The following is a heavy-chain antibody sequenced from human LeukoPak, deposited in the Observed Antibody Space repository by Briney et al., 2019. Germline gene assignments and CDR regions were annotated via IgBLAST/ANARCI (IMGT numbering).Heavy chain of an antibody. CDR2: ISGSGGLT. Sequence: GGSLRLSCAASGFTFSSYAMTWVRQAPGKGLGWVSGISGSGGLTYYADSVKGRFTISRDSLKNTLNLQMNSLRAEDTAIYYCTNHWTWFGPWGQGTLVTVSS. CDR1: GFTFSSYA. J-gene: IGHJ5*02. CDR3: TNHWTWFGP. D-gene: IGHD1-1*01. V-gene: IGHV3-23*01.